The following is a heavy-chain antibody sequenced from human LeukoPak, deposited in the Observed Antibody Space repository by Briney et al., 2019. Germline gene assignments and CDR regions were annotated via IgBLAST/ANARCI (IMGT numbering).Heavy chain of an antibody. Sequence: GGSLRLSCAASGFTFSSYAMSWVRQAPGKGLEWVSAISGSGGSTYYADSVKGRFTISRDNSKNTLYLQMNSLGAEDTAVYYCAKAASHAILGIGEYWGQGTLVTVSS. V-gene: IGHV3-23*01. CDR2: ISGSGGST. CDR3: AKAASHAILGIGEY. D-gene: IGHD3-3*02. J-gene: IGHJ4*02. CDR1: GFTFSSYA.